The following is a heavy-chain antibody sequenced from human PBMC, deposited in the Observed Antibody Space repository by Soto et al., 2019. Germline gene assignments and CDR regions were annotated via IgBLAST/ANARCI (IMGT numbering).Heavy chain of an antibody. Sequence: PSETLSLTCTVSGGPVSSGSYYWSWIRQPPGKGLEWIGYIYYSGSTNYNPSLKSRVTISVDTSKNQFSLKLSSVTAADTAVYYCARDRNMRQLAPVFDYWGQGTLVTVSS. CDR3: ARDRNMRQLAPVFDY. V-gene: IGHV4-61*01. CDR1: GGPVSSGSYY. J-gene: IGHJ4*02. CDR2: IYYSGST. D-gene: IGHD6-6*01.